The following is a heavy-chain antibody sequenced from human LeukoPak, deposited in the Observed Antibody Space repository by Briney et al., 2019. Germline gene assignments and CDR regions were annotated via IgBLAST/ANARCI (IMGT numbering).Heavy chain of an antibody. Sequence: GGSLRLSCAASGFTFSTYAMIWVRQAPGKGLEWVSAIRGSGASTYYADSVKGRFTISRDNSKNTLYLQMNSLRAEDTAVYYCAKEGSWYDYWGQGTLVTVSS. J-gene: IGHJ4*02. CDR1: GFTFSTYA. V-gene: IGHV3-23*01. CDR3: AKEGSWYDY. CDR2: IRGSGAST. D-gene: IGHD6-13*01.